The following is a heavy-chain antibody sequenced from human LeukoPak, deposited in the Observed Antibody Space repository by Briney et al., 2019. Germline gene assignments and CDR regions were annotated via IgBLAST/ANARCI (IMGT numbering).Heavy chain of an antibody. J-gene: IGHJ4*02. CDR1: GFTFSNSG. CDR3: ARRAGAYSHPYDY. V-gene: IGHV3-30*02. D-gene: IGHD4/OR15-4a*01. CDR2: IRYDGSNK. Sequence: GGSLRLSCAASGFTFSNSGMHWVRQAPGKGLESPGKGLEWVAFIRYDGSNKYYADSVKGRFTISRDNSKNTLYLQMNSLRAEDTAVYYCARRAGAYSHPYDYWGQGTLVTVSS.